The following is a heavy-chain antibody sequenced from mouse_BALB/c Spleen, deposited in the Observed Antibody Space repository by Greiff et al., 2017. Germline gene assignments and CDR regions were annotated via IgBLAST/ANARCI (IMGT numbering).Heavy chain of an antibody. CDR1: GFTFSSYA. D-gene: IGHD1-2*01. V-gene: IGHV5-6-5*01. CDR3: ARALITTVPFAY. Sequence: EVQRVESGGGLVKPGGSLKLSCAASGFTFSSYAMSWVRQTPEKRLEWVASISSGGSTYYPDSVKGRFTISRDNARNILYLQMSSLRSEDTAMYYCARALITTVPFAYWGQGTLVTVSA. CDR2: ISSGGST. J-gene: IGHJ3*01.